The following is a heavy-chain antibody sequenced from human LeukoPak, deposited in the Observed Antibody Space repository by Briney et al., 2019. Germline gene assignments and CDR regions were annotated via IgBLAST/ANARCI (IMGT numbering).Heavy chain of an antibody. Sequence: GGSLRLSCAASGFTFSSYWMHWVRQAPGKGLVWVSRINSDGSSTSYADSVKGRFAISRDDSTNTLSLQMTSLRAEDTAIYYCAKDGDYYDSDAYSSFFDYWGQGTLVTVSS. CDR1: GFTFSSYW. CDR2: INSDGSST. J-gene: IGHJ4*02. D-gene: IGHD3-22*01. V-gene: IGHV3-74*01. CDR3: AKDGDYYDSDAYSSFFDY.